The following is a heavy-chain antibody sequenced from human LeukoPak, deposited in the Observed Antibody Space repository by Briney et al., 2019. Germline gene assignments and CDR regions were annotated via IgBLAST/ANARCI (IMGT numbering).Heavy chain of an antibody. CDR1: GYTFTDFG. J-gene: IGHJ4*02. D-gene: IGHD3/OR15-3a*01. CDR2: ISAYNGNK. Sequence: ASVKVSCKASGYTFTDFGISWVRQAPGQGLEWMGWISAYNGNKNYVQEFQGRVTMTTDTSTSTAYMELTSLRSDDTAMYYCTRDLGVDTNMIFFDYWGQGTLVTVSS. V-gene: IGHV1-18*01. CDR3: TRDLGVDTNMIFFDY.